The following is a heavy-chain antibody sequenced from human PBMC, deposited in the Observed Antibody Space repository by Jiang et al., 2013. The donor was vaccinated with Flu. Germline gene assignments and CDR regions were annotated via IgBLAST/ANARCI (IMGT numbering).Heavy chain of an antibody. CDR1: GFTFSSYA. V-gene: IGHV3-30*18. D-gene: IGHD6-19*01. J-gene: IGHJ4*02. Sequence: GGSLRLSCAASGFTFSSYALSWVRQAPGKGLEWVAVISYDGSNKYYADSVKGRFTISRDNSKNTLYLQMNSLRAEDTAVYYCAKLPGIAVAAVFDYWGQGTLVTVSS. CDR3: AKLPGIAVAAVFDY. CDR2: ISYDGSNK.